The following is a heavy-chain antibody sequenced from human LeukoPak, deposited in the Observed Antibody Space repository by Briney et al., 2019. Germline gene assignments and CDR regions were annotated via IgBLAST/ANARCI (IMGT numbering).Heavy chain of an antibody. CDR1: GGSISSYY. Sequence: SETLSLTCTVSGGSISSYYWSWIRQPPGKGLEWIGYIYYSGSTNYNPSLKSRVTISVDTSKNQFSLKLSSVTAADTAVYYCARDYHTFSYYDSSGRHDAFDIWGQGTMVTVSS. J-gene: IGHJ3*02. CDR3: ARDYHTFSYYDSSGRHDAFDI. V-gene: IGHV4-59*01. D-gene: IGHD3-22*01. CDR2: IYYSGST.